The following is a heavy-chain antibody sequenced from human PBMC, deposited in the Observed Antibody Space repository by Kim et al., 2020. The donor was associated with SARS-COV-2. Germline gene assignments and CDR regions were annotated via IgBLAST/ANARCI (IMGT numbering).Heavy chain of an antibody. CDR2: IKSKTDGGTT. J-gene: IGHJ4*02. Sequence: GGSLRLSCAASGFTFSNAWMSWVRQAPGQGLEWVGRIKSKTDGGTTDYAAPVKGRFTISRDDSKNTLYLQMNSLKTEDTALYYCTTDFAPYIDTWPGDYWGQATLVAVSS. CDR3: TTDFAPYIDTWPGDY. CDR1: GFTFSNAW. D-gene: IGHD1-20*01. V-gene: IGHV3-15*01.